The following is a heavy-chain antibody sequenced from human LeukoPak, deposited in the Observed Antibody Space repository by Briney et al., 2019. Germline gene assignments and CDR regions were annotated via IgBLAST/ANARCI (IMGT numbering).Heavy chain of an antibody. CDR1: GYSFTGNY. CDR3: AGVEYCSRGVCYNYDY. V-gene: IGHV1-2*02. J-gene: IGHJ4*02. D-gene: IGHD2-8*01. CDR2: INPNTGGT. Sequence: ASVKVSCKASGYSFTGNYMHWVRQAPGQGFEWMGWINPNTGGTNYAQKFKGRVLMTRDTSISTAYLELSSLKSDDTAVYYCAGVEYCSRGVCYNYDYWGQGAQVTVSS.